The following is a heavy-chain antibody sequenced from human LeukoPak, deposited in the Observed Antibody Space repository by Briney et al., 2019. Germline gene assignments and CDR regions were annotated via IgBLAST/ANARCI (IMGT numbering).Heavy chain of an antibody. J-gene: IGHJ3*02. V-gene: IGHV4-34*01. CDR3: QLRYFDDAFDI. Sequence: SETLSLTCAVYGGSFSGYYWSWIRQPPGKGPEWIGEINHSGSTNYKPSLKSRATISVDTSKNQFSLNLSSVTAADTAVYYGQLRYFDDAFDIWGQGPMVTVSS. CDR1: GGSFSGYY. D-gene: IGHD3-9*01. CDR2: INHSGST.